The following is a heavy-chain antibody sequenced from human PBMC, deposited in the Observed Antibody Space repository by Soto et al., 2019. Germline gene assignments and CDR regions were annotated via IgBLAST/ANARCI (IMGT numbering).Heavy chain of an antibody. Sequence: SVKVSCKASGGTFSSYAISWVRQAPGQGLEWMGGIIPIFGTANYAQKFQGRVTITADESTSTAYMELSSLRSEDTAVYYCARGLVAGYYDSSGRIPAFGYWGQGTLVTVSS. CDR2: IIPIFGTA. J-gene: IGHJ4*02. V-gene: IGHV1-69*13. CDR3: ARGLVAGYYDSSGRIPAFGY. D-gene: IGHD3-22*01. CDR1: GGTFSSYA.